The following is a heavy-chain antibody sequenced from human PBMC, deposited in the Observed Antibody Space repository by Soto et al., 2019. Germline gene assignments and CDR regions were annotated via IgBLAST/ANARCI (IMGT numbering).Heavy chain of an antibody. V-gene: IGHV4-34*01. D-gene: IGHD3-3*01. CDR3: ARGVITLFGVVTYYFDY. Sequence: QVQLQQWGAGLLKPSETLSLTCAVYGGSFSGYYWSWIRQPPGPGLEWIGESNHSGSTNYNPSLKSRATISVDPSQNQFSLKVSSVAAAKTAVYYCARGVITLFGVVTYYFDYWGQGTLVTVSS. CDR2: SNHSGST. CDR1: GGSFSGYY. J-gene: IGHJ4*02.